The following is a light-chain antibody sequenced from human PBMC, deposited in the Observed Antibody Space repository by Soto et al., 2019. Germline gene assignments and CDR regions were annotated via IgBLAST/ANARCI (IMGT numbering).Light chain of an antibody. CDR3: SSYTTSSTYV. V-gene: IGLV2-14*01. Sequence: QSALTQPACVSGCPGQSITISCTGTSSDVGYYNYVSWYQQHPGKAPKLIIYEVSNRPSGVSDRFSGSKSGNTASLTISGLQAEDEADYYCSSYTTSSTYVFGTGTKVTVL. CDR2: EVS. J-gene: IGLJ1*01. CDR1: SSDVGYYNY.